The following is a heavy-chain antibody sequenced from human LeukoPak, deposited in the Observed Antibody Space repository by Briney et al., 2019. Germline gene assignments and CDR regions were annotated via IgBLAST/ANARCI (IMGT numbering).Heavy chain of an antibody. CDR1: GYTFTSYY. V-gene: IGHV1-46*01. D-gene: IGHD3-22*01. CDR2: INPSGGST. J-gene: IGHJ4*02. CDR3: ARDRDESSGYYYAVDFDY. Sequence: GASVKVSCKASGYTFTSYYMHWVRQAPGQGLEWMGIINPSGGSTSYAQKFQGRVTMTRDTSTSTVYMELSSLGSEDTAVYYCARDRDESSGYYYAVDFDYWGQGTLVTVSS.